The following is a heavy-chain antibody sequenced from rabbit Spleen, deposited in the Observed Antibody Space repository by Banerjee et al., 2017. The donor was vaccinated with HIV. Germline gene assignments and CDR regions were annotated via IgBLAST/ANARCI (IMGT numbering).Heavy chain of an antibody. Sequence: QSLEESGGGLVKPGGTLTLSCKASGFSFSSYYDMCWVRQAPGKGLEWIGCIYTGSGSTYYASWAKGRFTISKTSSTTVTLQLNSLTVADTATYFCARNPYYGSALWGQGTLVTVS. V-gene: IGHV1S40*01. CDR1: GFSFSSYYD. CDR2: IYTGSGST. D-gene: IGHD5-1*01. J-gene: IGHJ4*01. CDR3: ARNPYYGSAL.